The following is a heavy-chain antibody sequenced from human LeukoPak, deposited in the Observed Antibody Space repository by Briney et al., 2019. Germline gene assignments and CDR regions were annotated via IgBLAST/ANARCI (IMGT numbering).Heavy chain of an antibody. D-gene: IGHD6-13*01. CDR2: IYHSGSI. Sequence: SETLSLTCAVSGYSISSGYYWGWIRQPPGKGLEWIGSIYHSGSIYYNPSLKSRVTISVDTSKNQFSLKLSSVTAADTAVYYCARVRLAAAATGYYYYGMDVWGKGTTVTVSS. V-gene: IGHV4-38-2*01. CDR3: ARVRLAAAATGYYYYGMDV. CDR1: GYSISSGYY. J-gene: IGHJ6*04.